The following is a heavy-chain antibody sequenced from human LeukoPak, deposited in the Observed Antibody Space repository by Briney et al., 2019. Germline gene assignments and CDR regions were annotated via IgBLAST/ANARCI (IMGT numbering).Heavy chain of an antibody. CDR3: ARSRELLDFDT. CDR1: GYTFSDYT. J-gene: IGHJ4*02. CDR2: INPSSNAA. D-gene: IGHD3-10*01. Sequence: ASVKVSCKTSGYTFSDYTIHWVRQAPGHGLEWMGWINPSSNAANYAQRFEGRVSLTRDTSISTADMVLTSLTSDDTGVYYCARSRELLDFDTWGQGTLVSVSS. V-gene: IGHV1-2*02.